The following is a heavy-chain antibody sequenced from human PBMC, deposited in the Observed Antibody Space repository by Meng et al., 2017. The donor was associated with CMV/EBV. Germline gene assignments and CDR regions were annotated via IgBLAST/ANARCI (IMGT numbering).Heavy chain of an antibody. CDR1: GYTFTGYG. J-gene: IGHJ4*01. Sequence: VQLVQSVVEVKKPGASVDVSCTASGYTFTGYGISWVRQAPGQGIEWMGWISVYNGHTNFAQNLQGRVTMTTDTSTSTAYVELRSLRSDDTAIYYCARGVPLGIIYSFDYWGQGTLVTVSS. CDR3: ARGVPLGIIYSFDY. CDR2: ISVYNGHT. V-gene: IGHV1-18*01. D-gene: IGHD2-21*01.